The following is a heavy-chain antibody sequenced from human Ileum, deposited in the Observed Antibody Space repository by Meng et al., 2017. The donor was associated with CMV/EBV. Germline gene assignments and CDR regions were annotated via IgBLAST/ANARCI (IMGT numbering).Heavy chain of an antibody. CDR2: IYHTGRT. CDR3: AREATNYYGSGSLDY. J-gene: IGHJ4*02. Sequence: GSLRLSCSVSGAPIITSSYYWGWIRQTPGKGLEWIGSIYHTGRTYNNPSLKSRVTISIDTSRSQFSLKLSSVTAADTAVYYCAREATNYYGSGSLDYWGQGTLVTVSS. CDR1: GAPIITSSYY. V-gene: IGHV4-39*07. D-gene: IGHD3-10*01.